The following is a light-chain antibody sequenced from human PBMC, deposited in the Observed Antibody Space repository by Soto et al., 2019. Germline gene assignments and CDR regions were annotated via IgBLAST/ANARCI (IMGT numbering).Light chain of an antibody. V-gene: IGKV3-11*01. CDR1: QSVSSN. CDR3: QQRSNWPPGYT. CDR2: GAS. Sequence: EIVMTQSPATLSVSPGERATLSCRSSQSVSSNLAWYQQKPGQAPRLLIYGASSRATGIPDRFSGSGSGTDFALTISSLEPEDFAVYYCQQRSNWPPGYTFGGGTKVDI. J-gene: IGKJ4*01.